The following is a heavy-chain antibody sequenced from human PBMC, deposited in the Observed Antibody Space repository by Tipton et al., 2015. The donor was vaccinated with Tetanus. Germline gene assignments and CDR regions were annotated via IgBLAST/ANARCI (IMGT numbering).Heavy chain of an antibody. D-gene: IGHD5-12*01. V-gene: IGHV3-33*01. CDR2: IWNDGSYK. J-gene: IGHJ4*02. CDR3: VRGRGLGAYSFGFEH. Sequence: SGFTFSTNAMHWVRQAPGKGLEWVVAIWNDGSYKYYADSVKGRFTVSRDNSKNTLYLEMNSLRAEDTAVYYCVRGRGLGAYSFGFEHWGQGAPVTVSS. CDR1: GFTFSTNA.